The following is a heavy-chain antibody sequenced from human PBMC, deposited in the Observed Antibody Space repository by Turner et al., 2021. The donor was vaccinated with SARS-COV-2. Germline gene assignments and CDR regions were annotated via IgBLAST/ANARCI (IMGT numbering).Heavy chain of an antibody. CDR1: GFTFSNSA. D-gene: IGHD3-10*01. CDR3: ANVGSYFFDY. J-gene: IGHJ4*02. CDR2: ISSSGGTT. V-gene: IGHV3-23*01. Sequence: EVQLLESGGGLVLPGGSLRLSCAASGFTFSNSAMSWVRQAPGKGLEWVSTISSSGGTTYYADSVKGRFTISRDKSKNTLYLQMNSLRAGDTALYFCANVGSYFFDYWGQGTLVTVSS.